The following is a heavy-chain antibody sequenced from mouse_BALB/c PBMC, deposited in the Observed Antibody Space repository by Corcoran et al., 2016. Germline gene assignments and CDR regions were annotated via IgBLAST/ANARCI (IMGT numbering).Heavy chain of an antibody. CDR1: GDTFTSYA. CDR2: INPYNDGT. J-gene: IGHJ4*01. V-gene: IGHV1S136*01. CDR3: GRLGIPTSTGYYAMDY. D-gene: IGHD4-1*02. Sequence: EVQLQQSGPELVKPGASVTMSCKASGDTFTSYAMNWVQQKPGQGLEWIGYINPYNDGTKYNEKFKGKDTMTSDKSSSTAYMELSSLTSEDAAVYYWGRLGIPTSTGYYAMDYWGQGTSVTVSS.